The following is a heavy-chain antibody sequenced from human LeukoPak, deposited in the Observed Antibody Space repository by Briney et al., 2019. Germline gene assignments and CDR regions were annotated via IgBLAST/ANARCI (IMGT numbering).Heavy chain of an antibody. CDR1: GFPFSSYW. Sequence: GGSLRLSCVASGFPFSSYWMTWVRQAPGKGLEWVANIKQDGSKKSCVDSVKGRFTISRDNAKNSLYLQMNSLRAEDTAIYYCTRVGYIDEGIDYWGQGTLVTVSS. CDR2: IKQDGSKK. V-gene: IGHV3-7*04. CDR3: TRVGYIDEGIDY. D-gene: IGHD5-24*01. J-gene: IGHJ4*02.